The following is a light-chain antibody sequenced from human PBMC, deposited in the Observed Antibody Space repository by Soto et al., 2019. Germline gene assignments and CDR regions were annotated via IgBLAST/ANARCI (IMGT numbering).Light chain of an antibody. Sequence: DIQMTQSPSTLSASVVDRVTITFRASQGISNWLAWYQQKIGKAPKLLIYDASILENGVPSRFSGSGSGSEFTLTISSLQPDDFATYYCQQYNSYSWTFGPGTKVDIK. CDR3: QQYNSYSWT. J-gene: IGKJ1*01. V-gene: IGKV1-5*01. CDR1: QGISNW. CDR2: DAS.